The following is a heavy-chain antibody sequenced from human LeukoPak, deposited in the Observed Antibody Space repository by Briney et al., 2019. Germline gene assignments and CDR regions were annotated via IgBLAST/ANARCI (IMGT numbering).Heavy chain of an antibody. D-gene: IGHD3-10*01. CDR3: ARDRGGPYDY. CDR1: GGSISSSSYY. J-gene: IGHJ4*02. Sequence: SETLSLTCTVSGGSISSSSYYWGWIRQPPGKGLEWIGRIYYSGSTYYSPSLKSRVTISVDTSKNQFSLKLSSVTAADTAVYYCARDRGGPYDYWGQGTLVTVSS. CDR2: IYYSGST. V-gene: IGHV4-39*07.